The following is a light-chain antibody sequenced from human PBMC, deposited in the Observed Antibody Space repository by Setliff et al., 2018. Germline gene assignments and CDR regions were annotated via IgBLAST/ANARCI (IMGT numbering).Light chain of an antibody. V-gene: IGLV2-8*01. CDR1: SSDVGGYKY. CDR3: SSNAGSNNFDV. CDR2: EVN. Sequence: QSVLAQPPSASGSPGQSVTISCTGTSSDVGGYKYVSWYQQRPGKAPKLMIYEVNKRPSGVPDRFSGSKSGNTASLTVSGLQAEDEADYYCSSNAGSNNFDVFGTGTKVTVL. J-gene: IGLJ1*01.